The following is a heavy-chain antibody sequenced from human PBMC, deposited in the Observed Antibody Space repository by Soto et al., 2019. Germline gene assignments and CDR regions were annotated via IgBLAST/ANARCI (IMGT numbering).Heavy chain of an antibody. V-gene: IGHV3-48*01. Sequence: GGSLRLSCAASGFTFSSYSMNWVRQAPGKGLEWVSYISSSSSTIYYADSVKGRFTISRDNAKNSLYLQMNSLRAEDTAVYYCARVWTTVTTSFDYWGQGTLVTVSS. J-gene: IGHJ4*02. D-gene: IGHD4-17*01. CDR3: ARVWTTVTTSFDY. CDR1: GFTFSSYS. CDR2: ISSSSSTI.